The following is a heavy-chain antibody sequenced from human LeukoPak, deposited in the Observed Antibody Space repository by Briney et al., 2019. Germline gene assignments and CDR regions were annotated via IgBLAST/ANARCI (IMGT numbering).Heavy chain of an antibody. J-gene: IGHJ4*02. D-gene: IGHD3-10*01. V-gene: IGHV1-18*01. CDR3: ARTPYNYYGSGNSYNEGLFDY. CDR2: ISAYNGNT. CDR1: GYTFTSYG. Sequence: AASVKVSCRASGYTFTSYGVSWVRQAPGQGLEWMGWISAYNGNTNYAQKLQGRVTMTTDTSTSTAYMELRSLRSDDTAVYYCARTPYNYYGSGNSYNEGLFDYWGQGTLVTVPS.